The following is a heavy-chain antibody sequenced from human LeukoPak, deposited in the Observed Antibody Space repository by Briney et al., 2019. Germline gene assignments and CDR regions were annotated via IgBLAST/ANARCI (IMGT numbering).Heavy chain of an antibody. V-gene: IGHV4-38-2*01. CDR3: VHWGSPNFDY. J-gene: IGHJ4*02. CDR2: IYHSGST. D-gene: IGHD3-16*01. CDR1: GYSISSGYY. Sequence: PSETLSLTCAVSGYSISSGYYCGWIRQPPGKGLEWIGSIYHSGSTYYNPSLKSRVTISVDTSKNQLSLKLSSVTAADTAVYYCVHWGSPNFDYWGQGTLVTVSS.